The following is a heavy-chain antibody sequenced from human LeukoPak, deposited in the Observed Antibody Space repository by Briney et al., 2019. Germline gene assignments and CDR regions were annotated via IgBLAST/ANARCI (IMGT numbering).Heavy chain of an antibody. J-gene: IGHJ5*02. Sequence: SGTLSLTCAVSGVSISSSNWWSWVRQPPGKGLEWIGEVYHSGSTNYNPSLESRVTILVDKSKNQFSLKLTAVTAADTAVYYCTRDRNSDYYRNWFDPWGQGTLVTVSS. CDR3: TRDRNSDYYRNWFDP. V-gene: IGHV4-4*02. D-gene: IGHD3-22*01. CDR1: GVSISSSNW. CDR2: VYHSGST.